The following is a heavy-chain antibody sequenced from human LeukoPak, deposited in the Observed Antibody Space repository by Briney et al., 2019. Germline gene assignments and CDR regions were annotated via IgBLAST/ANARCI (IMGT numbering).Heavy chain of an antibody. CDR3: ARVDWNEVYFDY. Sequence: PGGSLRLSCAASGFTFSDYYMSWIRQAPGKGLEWVSYISSSGSTIYYADSVKGRFTISRDNAKNSLYLQMNSLRAEATAVYYCARVDWNEVYFDYWGQGTLVTVSS. V-gene: IGHV3-11*01. CDR1: GFTFSDYY. CDR2: ISSSGSTI. J-gene: IGHJ4*02. D-gene: IGHD1-1*01.